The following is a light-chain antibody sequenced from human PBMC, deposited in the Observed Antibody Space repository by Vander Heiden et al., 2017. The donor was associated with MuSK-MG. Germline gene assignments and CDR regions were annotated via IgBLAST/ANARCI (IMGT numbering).Light chain of an antibody. CDR1: QAIRND. CDR2: GAT. J-gene: IGKJ1*01. CDR3: LHDYDYPRT. Sequence: AIQLTQSPSSLSASIGDRVTITCRASQAIRNDLGWYQHKPGKAPQLLIYGATSLQSGVSSRFSGSGFGTHFTLTISSLRPEDFATYYCLHDYDYPRTFGQGTKVEIK. V-gene: IGKV1-6*01.